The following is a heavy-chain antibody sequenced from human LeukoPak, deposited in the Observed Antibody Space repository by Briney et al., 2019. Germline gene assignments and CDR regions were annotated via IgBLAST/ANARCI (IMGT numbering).Heavy chain of an antibody. CDR1: GYTFTSYG. CDR3: ARDRGSGSYYKS. V-gene: IGHV1-46*01. J-gene: IGHJ5*02. D-gene: IGHD3-10*01. Sequence: ASVKVSCKASGYTFTSYGISWVRQAPGQGLEWMGIINPSGGSTSYAQKFQGRVTLTRDTSTSTVYMELSSLRSDDTAVYYCARDRGSGSYYKSWGQGTLVTVSS. CDR2: INPSGGST.